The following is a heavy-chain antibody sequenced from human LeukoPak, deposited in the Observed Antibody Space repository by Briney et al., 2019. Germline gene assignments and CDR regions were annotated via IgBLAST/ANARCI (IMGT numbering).Heavy chain of an antibody. D-gene: IGHD3-22*01. J-gene: IGHJ1*01. CDR2: IIPIFGTA. CDR1: GGTFSSYA. CDR3: ANNYDSSGGAEYFQH. V-gene: IGHV1-69*01. Sequence: SVKVFCKASGGTFSSYAISWVRQAPGQGLEWMGGIIPIFGTANYAQKFQGRVTITADESTSTAYMELSSLRSEDTAVYYCANNYDSSGGAEYFQHWGQGTLVTVSS.